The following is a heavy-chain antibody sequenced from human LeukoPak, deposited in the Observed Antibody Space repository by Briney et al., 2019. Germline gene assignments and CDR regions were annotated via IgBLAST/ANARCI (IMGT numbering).Heavy chain of an antibody. D-gene: IGHD2-15*01. CDR1: GYTFTGYY. V-gene: IGHV1-2*02. Sequence: GASVKVSCKASGYTFTGYYMHWVRQAPGQGLEWMGWINPNSGGTNYAQKFQGRVTMIRDTSISTAYMELSRLRSDDTAVYYCARAVVVAANFDYWGQGTLVTVSS. CDR3: ARAVVVAANFDY. CDR2: INPNSGGT. J-gene: IGHJ4*02.